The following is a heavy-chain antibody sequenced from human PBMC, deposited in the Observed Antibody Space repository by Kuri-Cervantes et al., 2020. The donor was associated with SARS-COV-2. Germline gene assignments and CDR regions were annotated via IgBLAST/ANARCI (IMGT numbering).Heavy chain of an antibody. Sequence: SETLSLTCTVSGGSISSSNYYWGWIRQSPGKGLEWIGSIYYSGITYYSPSLKSRVTISVDTSKNQFSLKLSSVTAADTAVYYCVRPRYSSSWYTDYWGQGTLVTVSS. D-gene: IGHD6-13*01. CDR2: IYYSGIT. CDR1: GGSISSSNYY. CDR3: VRPRYSSSWYTDY. J-gene: IGHJ4*02. V-gene: IGHV4-39*07.